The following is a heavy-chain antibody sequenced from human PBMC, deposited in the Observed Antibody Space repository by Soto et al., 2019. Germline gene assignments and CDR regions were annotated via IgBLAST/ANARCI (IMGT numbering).Heavy chain of an antibody. CDR2: IYSGGST. D-gene: IGHD3-9*01. CDR3: AREFGTRYYDILTGPTYYYYGMDV. CDR1: GFTVSSNY. V-gene: IGHV3-66*01. Sequence: PGGSLRLSCAASGFTVSSNYMGWVRQAPGKGLEWVSVIYSGGSTYYADSVKGRFTISRDNSKNTLYLQMNSLRAEDTAVYYCAREFGTRYYDILTGPTYYYYGMDVWGQGTTVTVSS. J-gene: IGHJ6*02.